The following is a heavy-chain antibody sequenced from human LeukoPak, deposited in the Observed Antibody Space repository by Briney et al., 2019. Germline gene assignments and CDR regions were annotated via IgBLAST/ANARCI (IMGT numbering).Heavy chain of an antibody. J-gene: IGHJ4*02. Sequence: HPGGSLRLSCAASGISVSSNYMSWVRQAPGKGLQWVSVIYVDGSTYYADSVKGRITISRDNSRNTLYLQMNSPRAEDTAVYYCARDLATRQRTGLYDSWGQGALVTVSS. CDR1: GISVSSNY. CDR3: ARDLATRQRTGLYDS. V-gene: IGHV3-66*01. CDR2: IYVDGST. D-gene: IGHD3-16*02.